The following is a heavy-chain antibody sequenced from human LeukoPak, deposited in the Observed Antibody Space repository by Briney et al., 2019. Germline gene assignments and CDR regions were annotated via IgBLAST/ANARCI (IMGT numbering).Heavy chain of an antibody. CDR3: ASGSGSYYGYYYYMDV. D-gene: IGHD1-26*01. CDR1: GYTFTGYY. CDR2: INPNSGGT. Sequence: ASVTVSCTASGYTFTGYYMHWVRQAPGQGLEWMGWINPNSGGTNYAQKFQGRVTMTRDTSISTAYMELSRLRSDDTAVYYCASGSGSYYGYYYYMDVWAKGTTVTVSS. J-gene: IGHJ6*03. V-gene: IGHV1-2*02.